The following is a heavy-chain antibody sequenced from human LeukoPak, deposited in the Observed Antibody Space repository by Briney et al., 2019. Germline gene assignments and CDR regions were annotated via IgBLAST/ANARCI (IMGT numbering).Heavy chain of an antibody. CDR1: GGTFISYA. CDR3: ARDPDEFPDDY. CDR2: IIPIFGTA. D-gene: IGHD1-14*01. V-gene: IGHV1-69*05. J-gene: IGHJ4*02. Sequence: SVKVSCKASGGTFISYAISWVRQAPGQGLEWMGRIIPIFGTANYAQKFQGRVTITTDESTSTAYMELSSLRSEDTAVYYCARDPDEFPDDYWGQGTLVTVSS.